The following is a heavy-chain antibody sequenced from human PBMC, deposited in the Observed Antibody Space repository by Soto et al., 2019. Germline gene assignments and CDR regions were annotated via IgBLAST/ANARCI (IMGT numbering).Heavy chain of an antibody. J-gene: IGHJ6*02. CDR1: GGTFSSSA. CDR3: SRDKGRQQLGGNYYYITDI. CDR2: IIPLFRTP. V-gene: IGHV1-69*13. Sequence: SVKVSCKASGGTFSSSAFSWVRQAPGQGLEWMGGIIPLFRTPDYGQRLKGRVTITADESAGTVYMELRGLRSEDTAVYFCSRDKGRQQLGGNYYYITDIWGQGTTVTVSS. D-gene: IGHD3-3*02.